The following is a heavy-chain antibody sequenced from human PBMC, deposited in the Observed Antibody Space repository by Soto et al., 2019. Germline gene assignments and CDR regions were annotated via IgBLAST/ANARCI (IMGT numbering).Heavy chain of an antibody. CDR3: ASQRSVYYYYGMDV. J-gene: IGHJ6*02. V-gene: IGHV4-59*05. CDR2: IYYSGST. CDR1: GGSISSYY. Sequence: PSETLSLTCTVSGGSISSYYWSWIRQPPGKGLEWIGSIYYSGSTYYNPSLKSRVTISVDTSKNQFSLKLSSVAAADTAVYYCASQRSVYYYYGMDVWGQGTTVTVSS. D-gene: IGHD6-25*01.